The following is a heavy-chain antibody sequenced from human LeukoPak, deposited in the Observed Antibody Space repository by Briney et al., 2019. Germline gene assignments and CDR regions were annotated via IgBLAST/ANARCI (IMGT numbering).Heavy chain of an antibody. CDR1: GYTFTGYY. CDR2: INPNGGGT. V-gene: IGHV1-2*02. D-gene: IGHD2-15*01. Sequence: ASVKVSCKASGYTFTGYYMHWVRQAPGQGLEWMGWINPNGGGTNYAQKFQGRVTMTRDTSISTAYMELSRLRSDDTAVYYCARDLVVFYYYGMDVWGQGTTVTVSS. CDR3: ARDLVVFYYYGMDV. J-gene: IGHJ6*02.